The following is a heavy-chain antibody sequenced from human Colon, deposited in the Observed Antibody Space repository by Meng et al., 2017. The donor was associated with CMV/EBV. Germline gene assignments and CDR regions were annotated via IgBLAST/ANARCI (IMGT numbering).Heavy chain of an antibody. J-gene: IGHJ4*02. CDR1: GFTFNSYI. CDR2: ISSRSTYI. Sequence: GGSLRLSCAASGFTFNSYIMNWVRQAPGKGLEWVSSISSRSTYISYADSLKGRFTISRDNAKNSVYLQMNSLRVEDTAVYYCARQGFGDYSYYFDHWGQGILVTVSS. D-gene: IGHD4-17*01. V-gene: IGHV3-21*01. CDR3: ARQGFGDYSYYFDH.